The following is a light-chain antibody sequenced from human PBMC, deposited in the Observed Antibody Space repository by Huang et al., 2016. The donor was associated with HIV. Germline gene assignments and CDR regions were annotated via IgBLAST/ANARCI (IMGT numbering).Light chain of an antibody. J-gene: IGKJ5*01. CDR2: ETS. CDR1: QSVANY. CDR3: QQRSNWIT. Sequence: EIVLTQSPATLSLSPGERATLSCRASQSVANYLAWYQQKPAQAPRLLIYETSNRATGIPARFSGSGSGTDFTLTISSLEPEDFAVYYCQQRSNWITFGQGTRLEIK. V-gene: IGKV3-11*01.